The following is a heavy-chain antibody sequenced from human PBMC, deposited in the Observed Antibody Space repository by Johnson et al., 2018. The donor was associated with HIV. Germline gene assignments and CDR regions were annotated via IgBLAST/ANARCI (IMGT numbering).Heavy chain of an antibody. V-gene: IGHV3-53*01. CDR3: ARDHLRRSHAFDI. CDR2: IYSGGST. Sequence: EVQLVESGGGLIQPGGSLRLSCAASGFTVSSNYMSWVRQAPGKGLEWVSVIYSGGSTYYADSVKGRFTISRDNSKNTLYLQMNSLSAEDTAVYYCARDHLRRSHAFDIWGQGTMVTVSS. D-gene: IGHD2-15*01. J-gene: IGHJ3*02. CDR1: GFTVSSNY.